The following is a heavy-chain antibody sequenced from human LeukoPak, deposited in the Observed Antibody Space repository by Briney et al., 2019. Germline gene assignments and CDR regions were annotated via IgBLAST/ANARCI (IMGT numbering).Heavy chain of an antibody. CDR3: ARRNYYDSSGLQSDAFDI. CDR2: INHSGST. J-gene: IGHJ3*02. CDR1: GGSFSGYY. D-gene: IGHD3-22*01. Sequence: SETLSLTCAVYGGSFSGYYWSWIRQPPGKGLEWIGEINHSGSTNYNPSLKSRVTISVDTSKNQFSLKLGSVTAADTAVYYCARRNYYDSSGLQSDAFDIWGQGTMVTVSS. V-gene: IGHV4-34*01.